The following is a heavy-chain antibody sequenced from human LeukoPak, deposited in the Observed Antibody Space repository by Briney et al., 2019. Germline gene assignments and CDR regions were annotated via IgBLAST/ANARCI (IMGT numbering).Heavy chain of an antibody. CDR2: IYSGGTT. CDR1: GFTVNNNY. Sequence: GVSLRLSCAASGFTVNNNYMIWVRQAPGKGLEWVSLIYSGGTTYYADSVKGRFTISRDNSKNTLYLQMNSLTAEDTAVYYCARVEGDYYYYYYMDVWGKGTTVTVSS. J-gene: IGHJ6*03. V-gene: IGHV3-53*01. CDR3: ARVEGDYYYYYYMDV. D-gene: IGHD4-17*01.